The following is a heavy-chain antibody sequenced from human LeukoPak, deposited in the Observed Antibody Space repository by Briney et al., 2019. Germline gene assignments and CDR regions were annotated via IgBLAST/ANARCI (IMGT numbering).Heavy chain of an antibody. CDR2: ISSSSSYI. J-gene: IGHJ4*02. V-gene: IGHV3-21*01. D-gene: IGHD1-26*01. CDR1: GFTFSSYS. Sequence: GGSLRLSCAASGFTFSSYSMNWVRQAPGKGLEWVSSISSSSSYIYYADSVKGRFTISRDNAKNSLYLQMNSLRAEDTAVYYCARDRSIVGAAYFDYCGQGTLVTVSS. CDR3: ARDRSIVGAAYFDY.